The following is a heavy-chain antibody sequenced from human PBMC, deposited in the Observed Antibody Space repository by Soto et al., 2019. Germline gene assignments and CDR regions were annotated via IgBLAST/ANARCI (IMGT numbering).Heavy chain of an antibody. D-gene: IGHD3-22*01. CDR3: ARDGEYSGGYGLDV. CDR1: GFSIRNLY. V-gene: IGHV3-53*01. CDR2: IFSGERT. J-gene: IGHJ6*02. Sequence: EMQVVESGGDLIQPGGSLRLSCAASGFSIRNLYVSWVRQAPGKGLEWVSVIFSGERTFYAGSVKGRFTVSRDNAKNTVYLQMNSLRVDDTAIYYCARDGEYSGGYGLDVWGHGTTVIVSS.